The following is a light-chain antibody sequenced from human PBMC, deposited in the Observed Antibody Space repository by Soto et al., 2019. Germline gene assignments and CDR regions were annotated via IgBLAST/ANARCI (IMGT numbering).Light chain of an antibody. CDR3: QQYDNLPLT. CDR1: QDISNY. V-gene: IGKV1-33*01. CDR2: DAS. Sequence: DLQMTQSPSSLSASVGDRVTSXXQASQDISNYLNWYQQKPGKAPKLXIYDASNLETGVPSRFSGSGSGTDFTFTIRSLQPEDIATYYCQQYDNLPLTFGGGTKVDIK. J-gene: IGKJ4*01.